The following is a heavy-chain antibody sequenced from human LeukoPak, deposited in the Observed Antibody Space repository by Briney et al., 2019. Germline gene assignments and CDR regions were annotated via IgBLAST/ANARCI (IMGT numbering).Heavy chain of an antibody. CDR3: AREHSRSLDY. CDR2: IYSGGST. V-gene: IGHV3-53*01. D-gene: IGHD6-13*01. CDR1: GFTVSSDY. J-gene: IGHJ4*02. Sequence: PGGSLRLSCAASGFTVSSDYMSCVRQAPGKGLEWVSVIYSGGSTYYADSVKGRFTISRDNSKNTLYLQMNSLRAEDTAVYYCAREHSRSLDYWGQGTLVTASS.